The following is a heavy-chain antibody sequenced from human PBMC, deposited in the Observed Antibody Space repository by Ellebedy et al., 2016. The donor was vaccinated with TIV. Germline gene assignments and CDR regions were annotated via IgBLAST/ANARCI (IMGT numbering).Heavy chain of an antibody. V-gene: IGHV3-21*06. CDR1: GFTFSSYC. D-gene: IGHD3-16*02. CDR3: ARDSNLGYQNLFDY. J-gene: IGHJ4*02. CDR2: ISSSSSYI. Sequence: GESLKISCAASGFTFSSYCMNCVRQAPGTGLEWVSAISSSSSYIYYADPMNGRFTISRDNAKNSLYLQMNSLRAEDTAVYSCARDSNLGYQNLFDYWGQGTLVTVSS.